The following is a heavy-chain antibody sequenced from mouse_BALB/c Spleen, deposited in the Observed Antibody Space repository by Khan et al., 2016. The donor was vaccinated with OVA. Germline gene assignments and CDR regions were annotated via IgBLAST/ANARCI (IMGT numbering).Heavy chain of an antibody. CDR2: INPTSGYT. J-gene: IGHJ2*01. CDR3: ARDRIDY. Sequence: VQLVESGAELAKPGASVKMSCKASGYTFSTYWTHWVKQRPGQGLEWIGYINPTSGYTDYNEKFKDKATLSADKSSSTAYMQLSSLTSEDSAVYYCARDRIDYWGQGTTLTVSS. CDR1: GYTFSTYW. V-gene: IGHV1-7*01.